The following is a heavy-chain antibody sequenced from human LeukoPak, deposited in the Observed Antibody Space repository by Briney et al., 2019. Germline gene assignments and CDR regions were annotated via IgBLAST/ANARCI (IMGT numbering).Heavy chain of an antibody. CDR2: ISAYNGNT. Sequence: ASVKVSCKASGYTFTSYGISWVRQAPGQGLEWMGWISAYNGNTNYAQKLQGRVTMTTDTSTSTAYMELRSLRSDDTAVYYCARDGLAFLTGPYYFDYWGQGTLVTVSS. D-gene: IGHD3-9*01. CDR3: ARDGLAFLTGPYYFDY. CDR1: GYTFTSYG. J-gene: IGHJ4*02. V-gene: IGHV1-18*01.